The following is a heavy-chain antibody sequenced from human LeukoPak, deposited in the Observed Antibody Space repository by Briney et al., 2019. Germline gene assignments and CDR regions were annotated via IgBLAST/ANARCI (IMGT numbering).Heavy chain of an antibody. V-gene: IGHV4-59*01. D-gene: IGHD3-16*01. CDR1: GGSISSYY. J-gene: IGHJ4*02. CDR2: IYYSGST. CDR3: ARADYGSLDY. Sequence: PSETLSLTCTVSGGSISSYYWSWIRQPPGKGLEWLGYIYYSGSTNYNPSLKSRVTISVDTSKNQFSLKLSSVTAADTAVYYCARADYGSLDYWGQGTLVTVSS.